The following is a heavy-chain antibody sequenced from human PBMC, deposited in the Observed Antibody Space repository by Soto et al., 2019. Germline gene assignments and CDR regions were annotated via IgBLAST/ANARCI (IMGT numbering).Heavy chain of an antibody. D-gene: IGHD2-2*02. V-gene: IGHV1-18*04. CDR2: ISGDKGTT. Sequence: ASVKVSCKASTDTFIRNTITWVRQAPGQGLEWMGWISGDKGTTDYAENVQGRVTMTRDTSTGTAYMELRSLRSDDTAVYYCARDRHCSSIFCYTYYYYYVMDVRAQGSTVTVSS. J-gene: IGHJ6*02. CDR3: ARDRHCSSIFCYTYYYYYVMDV. CDR1: TDTFIRNT.